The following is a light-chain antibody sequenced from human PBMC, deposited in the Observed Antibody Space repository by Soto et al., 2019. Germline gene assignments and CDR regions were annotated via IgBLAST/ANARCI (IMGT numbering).Light chain of an antibody. J-gene: IGKJ1*01. CDR1: QSISSY. V-gene: IGKV1-39*01. CDR2: AAS. Sequence: DIQMTQSPSSLSASVGDRVTITCRARQSISSYLNWYQQKPGKAPKLLIYAASSLQSGVTSRFSGSGCAKDFNLTISSLQPEDFSTYYCQQRYSTTPWTFGQGTKVEIK. CDR3: QQRYSTTPWT.